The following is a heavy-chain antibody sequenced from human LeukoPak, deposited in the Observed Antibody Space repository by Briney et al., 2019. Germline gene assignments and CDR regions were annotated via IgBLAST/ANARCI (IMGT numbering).Heavy chain of an antibody. Sequence: QPGGSLRLSCTASGFTVSNNYMSWVRLPPGKGLEWVSVIYSGDRTYYIDSVKGRFTISRDNSKNTLYLQMNNLRAKDTAVYYCARDDYGGNSDYWGQGTLVTVSS. V-gene: IGHV3-53*01. CDR1: GFTVSNNY. J-gene: IGHJ4*02. D-gene: IGHD4-23*01. CDR3: ARDDYGGNSDY. CDR2: IYSGDRT.